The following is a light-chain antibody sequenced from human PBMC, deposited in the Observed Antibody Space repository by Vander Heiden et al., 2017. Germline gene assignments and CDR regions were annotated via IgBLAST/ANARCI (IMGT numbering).Light chain of an antibody. CDR3: LLYYSGARLV. Sequence: QAVVTQEPSLTVSPGGTVTLTCGSSTGAVTSGHYPYWFQQKPGQAPRTLIYDTSNKHSWTPARFSGSLLGGKAALTLSGAQPEDEAEYYCLLYYSGARLVFGGGTKMTVL. J-gene: IGLJ2*01. CDR2: DTS. V-gene: IGLV7-46*01. CDR1: TGAVTSGHY.